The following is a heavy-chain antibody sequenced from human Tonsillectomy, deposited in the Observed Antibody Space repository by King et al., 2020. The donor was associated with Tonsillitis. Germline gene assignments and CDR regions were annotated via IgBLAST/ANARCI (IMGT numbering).Heavy chain of an antibody. CDR3: AGDKHSNIWSFY. J-gene: IGHJ4*02. V-gene: IGHV3-7*03. CDR2: IKGDGSDT. D-gene: IGHD6-13*01. Sequence: VQLVESGGGLVQPGGSLRLSCAASGFTFSSHWMSWVRQAPGKGLEWVAYIKGDGSDTNYMESEKGRVTISRDNAKDSLFLQMNNLGVEDTAVYYCAGDKHSNIWSFYWGKGSLVTVSS. CDR1: GFTFSSHW.